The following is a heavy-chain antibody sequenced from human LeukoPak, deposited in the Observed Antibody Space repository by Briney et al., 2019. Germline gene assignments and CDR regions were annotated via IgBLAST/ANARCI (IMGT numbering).Heavy chain of an antibody. D-gene: IGHD3-10*01. CDR3: ARGGGYYGIDY. Sequence: GGSLRLSCAASGFTVDSNYRNWVRQAPGKGLEWVSVIYSAGNTYYADSVKGRFTISRDNSKNTLYLQMNSLRTEDTAVYYCARGGGYYGIDYWGQGTLVTVSS. CDR1: GFTVDSNY. J-gene: IGHJ4*02. CDR2: IYSAGNT. V-gene: IGHV3-66*02.